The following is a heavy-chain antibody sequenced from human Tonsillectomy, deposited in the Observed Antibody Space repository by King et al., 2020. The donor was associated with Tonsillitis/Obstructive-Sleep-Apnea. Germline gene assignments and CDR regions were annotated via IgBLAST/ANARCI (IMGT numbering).Heavy chain of an antibody. CDR1: GGSISSYY. V-gene: IGHV4-59*01. J-gene: IGHJ5*02. D-gene: IGHD1-26*01. CDR2: IYYSGST. Sequence: VQLQESGPGLVKPSETLSLTCTVSGGSISSYYWSLIQQPPGKGLEWIGYIYYSGSTNYNPSLKSRVTRSVDPSKNQFSLKLSSVTAADTAVYYCARDSGSYPNWFDPWGQGTLVTVSS. CDR3: ARDSGSYPNWFDP.